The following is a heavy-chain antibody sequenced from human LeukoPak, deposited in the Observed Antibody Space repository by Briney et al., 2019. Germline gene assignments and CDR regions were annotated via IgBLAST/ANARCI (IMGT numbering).Heavy chain of an antibody. J-gene: IGHJ4*02. CDR1: GFTFSSYG. V-gene: IGHV3-33*06. CDR3: AKDGYCSGGSCVIDY. D-gene: IGHD2-15*01. CDR2: IWYDGSNK. Sequence: SGGSLRLSCAASGFTFSSYGMHWVRQAPGKGLEWVAVIWYDGSNKYYADSVKGRFTISRDNSKNTLYLQMNSLRAEDTAVYYCAKDGYCSGGSCVIDYWGQGTLVTVSS.